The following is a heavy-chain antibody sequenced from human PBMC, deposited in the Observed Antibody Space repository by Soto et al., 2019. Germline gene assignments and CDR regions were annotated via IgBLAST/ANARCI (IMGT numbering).Heavy chain of an antibody. CDR3: ARDIVDIDYYYYYMDV. CDR1: GFTFSSYS. D-gene: IGHD1-26*01. Sequence: GGSLRLSCAASGFTFSSYSMNWVRQAPGKGLEWVSYISSSSSTIYYADSVKGRFTISRDNAKNSLYLQMNSLRAEDTAVYYCARDIVDIDYYYYYMDVWGKGTTVTVSS. V-gene: IGHV3-48*01. CDR2: ISSSSSTI. J-gene: IGHJ6*03.